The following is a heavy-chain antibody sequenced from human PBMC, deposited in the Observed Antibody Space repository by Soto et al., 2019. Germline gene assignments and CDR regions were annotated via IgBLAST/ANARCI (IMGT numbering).Heavy chain of an antibody. D-gene: IGHD5-12*01. Sequence: SETLSLTCTVSGGSISSGDYYWSWIRQPPGKGLEWIGYIYYSGSTYYNPSLKSRVTISVDTSKNQFSLKLSSVTAADTAVYYCARAGIGGFGSGCDYWGQGTLVTVSS. CDR3: ARAGIGGFGSGCDY. CDR2: IYYSGST. V-gene: IGHV4-30-4*01. CDR1: GGSISSGDYY. J-gene: IGHJ4*02.